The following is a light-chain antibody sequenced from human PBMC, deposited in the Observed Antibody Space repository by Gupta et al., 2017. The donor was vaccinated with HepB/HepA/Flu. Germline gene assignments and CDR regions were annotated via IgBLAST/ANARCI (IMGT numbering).Light chain of an antibody. CDR2: NTN. Sequence: QSVLTQPPSASATPGQRVTISCSGSSSNVGRDNVYWYQQHPGAASKLLIYNTNQRPSGVPDRFSGSKSGTSASLAISGLRSEDEADYYCAAWDNSLSGYVFGTGTWVTVL. CDR1: SSNVGRDN. V-gene: IGLV1-47*02. J-gene: IGLJ1*01. CDR3: AAWDNSLSGYV.